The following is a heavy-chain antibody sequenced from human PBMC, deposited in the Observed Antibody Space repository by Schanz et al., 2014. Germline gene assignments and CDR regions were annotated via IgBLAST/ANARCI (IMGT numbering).Heavy chain of an antibody. Sequence: QGQLVESGGGVGQPGKSLRLSCSASGFTFSTFDMHWVRQAPGKGLEWVGVISYDGSKKSYADSVKGRFTISRDNSKNSLYPQMTSLRADDTAVYYCSSDRRNADLDYWGQGTLVTVSS. D-gene: IGHD1-1*01. V-gene: IGHV3-33*08. J-gene: IGHJ4*02. CDR1: GFTFSTFD. CDR3: SSDRRNADLDY. CDR2: ISYDGSKK.